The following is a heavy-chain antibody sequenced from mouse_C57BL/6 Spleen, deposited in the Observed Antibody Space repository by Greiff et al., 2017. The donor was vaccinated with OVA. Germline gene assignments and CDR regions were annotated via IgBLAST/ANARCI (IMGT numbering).Heavy chain of an antibody. V-gene: IGHV2-6-1*01. J-gene: IGHJ4*01. CDR3: ARHTYYGSSYEAMDY. CDR1: GFSLTSYG. D-gene: IGHD1-1*01. CDR2: IWSDGST. Sequence: VKLVESGPGLVAPSQSLSITCTVSGFSLTSYGVHWVRQPPGKGLEWLVVIWSDGSTTYNSALKSRLSISKDNSKSQVFLKMNSLQTDDTAMYYCARHTYYGSSYEAMDYWGQGTSVTVSS.